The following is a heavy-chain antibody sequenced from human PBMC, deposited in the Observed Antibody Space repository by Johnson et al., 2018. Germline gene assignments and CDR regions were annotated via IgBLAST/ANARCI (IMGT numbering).Heavy chain of an antibody. V-gene: IGHV1-69*01. CDR3: ARHPGPDYYYYYMDV. J-gene: IGHJ6*03. CDR1: GGTFSSYA. Sequence: QVRLRESGAEVKKPGSSVEVSCKASGGTFSSYAISWVRQAPGQGLEWMGGIIPIFGTANYAQKFQGRGTITADEATSTAYMELSSLRSEDTAVYYCARHPGPDYYYYYMDVWGKGTTVTVSS. CDR2: IIPIFGTA.